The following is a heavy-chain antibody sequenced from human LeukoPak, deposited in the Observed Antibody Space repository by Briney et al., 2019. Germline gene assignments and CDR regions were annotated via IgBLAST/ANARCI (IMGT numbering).Heavy chain of an antibody. D-gene: IGHD6-13*01. CDR2: INSVGGTT. CDR3: AKDGVSIAAAGRNWYFDL. J-gene: IGHJ2*01. V-gene: IGHV3-48*01. Sequence: GSLRLSCAASGFTFNSYGMNWFRQAPGKGLEWISYINSVGGTTFYADSVKGRFTITRDNSKNTLYLQMNSLRAEDTAVYYCAKDGVSIAAAGRNWYFDLWGRGTLVTVSS. CDR1: GFTFNSYG.